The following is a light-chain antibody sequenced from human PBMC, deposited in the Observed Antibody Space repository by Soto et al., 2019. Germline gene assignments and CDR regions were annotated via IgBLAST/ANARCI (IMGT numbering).Light chain of an antibody. Sequence: VLTQSPDTLSLSPGGRATLSCRASHTVTSRFFAWYQHKPGQAPRLLIYGASSRATGIPDRFSGSGSGTDFTLIISRLEPEDFAVYYCQQYGSAPYNFGQGTKVDIK. CDR3: QQYGSAPYN. CDR2: GAS. J-gene: IGKJ2*01. CDR1: HTVTSRF. V-gene: IGKV3-20*01.